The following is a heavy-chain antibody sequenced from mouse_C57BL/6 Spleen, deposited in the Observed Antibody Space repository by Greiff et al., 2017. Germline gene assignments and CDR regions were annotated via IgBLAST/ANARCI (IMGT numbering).Heavy chain of an antibody. J-gene: IGHJ2*01. CDR3: ARGSNYFDY. D-gene: IGHD5-1*01. CDR1: GYTFTSYW. V-gene: IGHV1-69*01. CDR2: IDPSDSYT. Sequence: QVQLQQPGAELVMPGASVKLSCKDSGYTFTSYWTHWVKQRPGQGLEWIGEIDPSDSYTNYNQKFKGKSTLTVDKSSSTAYMQLSSLTSEDSAVYYCARGSNYFDYWGQGTTLTVSS.